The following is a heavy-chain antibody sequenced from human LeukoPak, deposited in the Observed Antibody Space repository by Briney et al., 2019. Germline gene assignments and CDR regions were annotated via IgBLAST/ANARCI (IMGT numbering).Heavy chain of an antibody. CDR2: VTGSGTGT. D-gene: IGHD3-22*01. V-gene: IGHV3-23*01. CDR1: GFTFSNYA. CDR3: ACPLDSIVVVTAYPLDY. Sequence: GGSLRLSCAASGFTFSNYAMRWVRQAPGKGLEWVSSVTGSGTGTFYVDSVKGRFTISRDNAKNTLFLQMNSLRAEDTAVYYCACPLDSIVVVTAYPLDYWGQGTLVTVSS. J-gene: IGHJ4*02.